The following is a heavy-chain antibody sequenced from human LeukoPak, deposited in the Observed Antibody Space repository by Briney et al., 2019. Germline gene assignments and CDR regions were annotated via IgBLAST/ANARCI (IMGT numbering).Heavy chain of an antibody. CDR1: GFPLSTSGMR. D-gene: IGHD3-22*01. V-gene: IGHV2-70*04. CDR3: ARTQYYYDSSGYYFFDY. CDR2: IDWDDDK. Sequence: SGPALVKPTQTLTLTCTFSGFPLSTSGMRVSWIRQPPGKALEWLARIDWDDDKFYSTSLKTRLTISKDTSKNQVVLTMTNMDPVDTATYYCARTQYYYDSSGYYFFDYWGQGTLVTVSS. J-gene: IGHJ4*02.